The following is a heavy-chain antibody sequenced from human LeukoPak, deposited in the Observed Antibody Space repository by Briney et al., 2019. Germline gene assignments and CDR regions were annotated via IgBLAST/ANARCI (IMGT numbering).Heavy chain of an antibody. CDR1: GFTVSSNY. V-gene: IGHV3-53*01. J-gene: IGHJ6*02. CDR2: IYSGGST. D-gene: IGHD2-2*01. CDR3: ARSGGYCSSTSCYGLAYGMDV. Sequence: GGSLRLSCAASGFTVSSNYMSWVRQAPGKGLEWVSVIYSGGSTYYAGSVKGRFTISRDNSKNTLYLQMNSLRAEDTAVYYCARSGGYCSSTSCYGLAYGMDVWGQGTTVTVSS.